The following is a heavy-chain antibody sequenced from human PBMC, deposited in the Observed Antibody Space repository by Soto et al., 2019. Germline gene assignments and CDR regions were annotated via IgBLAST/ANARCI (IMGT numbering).Heavy chain of an antibody. CDR2: IYYSGST. D-gene: IGHD3-22*01. Sequence: QVQLQESGPGLVKPSETLSLTCTVSGGSISSYYWSWIRQPPGKGLEWIGYIYYSGSTNYNPSLKSRVTISVYTSKNQFHLKLSSGTAADTAVYYCARDRRDYYDSSGYYEISNSFDPWGQGTLVTVSS. J-gene: IGHJ5*02. V-gene: IGHV4-59*01. CDR3: ARDRRDYYDSSGYYEISNSFDP. CDR1: GGSISSYY.